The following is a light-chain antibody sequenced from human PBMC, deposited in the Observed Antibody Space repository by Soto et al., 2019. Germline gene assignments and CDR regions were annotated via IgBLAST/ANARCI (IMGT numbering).Light chain of an antibody. CDR3: QQYSTLPHT. CDR2: GVS. Sequence: ENVLTQSPGTLSLSPGERATLSCRATQSVTSRYFAWYQQKPGQALRLLISGVSSRATDIPDRFSGSGSGTDSTLTISRLEPEDFVVYYCQQYSTLPHTFGQGTKLEVK. CDR1: QSVTSRY. J-gene: IGKJ2*01. V-gene: IGKV3-20*01.